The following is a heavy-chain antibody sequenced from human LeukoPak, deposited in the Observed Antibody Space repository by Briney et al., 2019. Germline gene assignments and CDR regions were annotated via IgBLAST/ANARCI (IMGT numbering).Heavy chain of an antibody. D-gene: IGHD6-13*01. Sequence: GGTLRLSCAASGFTFSHYGMSWVRQAPGKGLEWVSAISGSGYSTYYADSVKGRFTISRDNSKNTLYLQMNSLRAEDTAVYYCAKVSSAPAKRFSSSWYYYYMDVWGKGTTVTISS. J-gene: IGHJ6*03. CDR3: AKVSSAPAKRFSSSWYYYYMDV. CDR1: GFTFSHYG. CDR2: ISGSGYST. V-gene: IGHV3-23*01.